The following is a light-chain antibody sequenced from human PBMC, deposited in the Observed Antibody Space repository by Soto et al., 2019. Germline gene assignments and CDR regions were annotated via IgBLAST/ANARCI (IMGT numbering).Light chain of an antibody. J-gene: IGKJ1*01. Sequence: EIVLTQSPGTLSLSPEERATLSCRASQSVSSSYLAWYQQKPGQAPRLLIYGASSRATGIPDRFSGSGSGTDFTLTISRLEPEDFAVYYCQQYGSSLWTFGQGTKLEIK. CDR1: QSVSSSY. CDR3: QQYGSSLWT. CDR2: GAS. V-gene: IGKV3-20*01.